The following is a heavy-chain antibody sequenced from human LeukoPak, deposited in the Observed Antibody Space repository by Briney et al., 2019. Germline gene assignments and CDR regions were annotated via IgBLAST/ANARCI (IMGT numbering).Heavy chain of an antibody. D-gene: IGHD6-13*01. Sequence: GASVKVSCKASGYTFTSYYMHWVRQAPGQGLEWIGRINPKSGDTNFAQKFQGRVTMTRDTSITTAYMELSRLRSDDTAVYYCARVAAVDAGKGVLDYWGQGTLVTVSS. CDR2: INPKSGDT. CDR3: ARVAAVDAGKGVLDY. V-gene: IGHV1-2*06. CDR1: GYTFTSYY. J-gene: IGHJ4*02.